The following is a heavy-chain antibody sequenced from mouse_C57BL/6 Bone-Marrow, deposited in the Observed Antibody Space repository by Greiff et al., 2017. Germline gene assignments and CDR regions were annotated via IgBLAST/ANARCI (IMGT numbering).Heavy chain of an antibody. CDR2: IHPNSGST. D-gene: IGHD2-12*01. V-gene: IGHV1-64*01. CDR1: GYTFTSYW. CDR3: ANLRPRYFAY. Sequence: QVQLQQPGAELVKPGASVKLSCKASGYTFTSYWMHWVKQRPGQGLEWIGMIHPNSGSTNYNEKFKSKATLTVDKSSSTAYMHLSSLTSEDSAVYYCANLRPRYFAYWGQGTTLTVSA. J-gene: IGHJ2*01.